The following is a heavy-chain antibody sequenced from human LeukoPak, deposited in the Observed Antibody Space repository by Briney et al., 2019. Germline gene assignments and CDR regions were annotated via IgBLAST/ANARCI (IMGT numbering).Heavy chain of an antibody. Sequence: PSETLSLTCAVYGGSFSGYYWSWIRQPPGKGLEWIGYIYYSGSTNYNPSLKSRVTISVDTSKNQFSLKLSSVTAADTAVYYCARLGNYYDSSGYYTRFDYWGRGTLVTVSS. CDR2: IYYSGST. D-gene: IGHD3-22*01. V-gene: IGHV4-59*01. J-gene: IGHJ4*02. CDR3: ARLGNYYDSSGYYTRFDY. CDR1: GGSFSGYY.